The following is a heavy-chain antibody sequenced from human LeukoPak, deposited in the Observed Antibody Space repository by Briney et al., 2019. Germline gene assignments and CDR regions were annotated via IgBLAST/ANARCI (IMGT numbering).Heavy chain of an antibody. D-gene: IGHD5-18*01. CDR2: IIPILGIA. Sequence: GASVKLSCKASGGTFSSYAISWVRQAPGQGLEWMGRIIPILGIANYAQKFQGRVTITADKSTSTAYMELSSLRSEDTAVYYCARIPQPGRGYSYGYFDYWGQGTLVTVSS. CDR3: ARIPQPGRGYSYGYFDY. V-gene: IGHV1-69*04. J-gene: IGHJ4*02. CDR1: GGTFSSYA.